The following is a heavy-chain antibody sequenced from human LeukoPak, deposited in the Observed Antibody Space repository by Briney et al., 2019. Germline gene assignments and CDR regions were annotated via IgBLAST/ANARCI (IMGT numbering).Heavy chain of an antibody. V-gene: IGHV4-34*01. J-gene: IGHJ6*04. Sequence: PSETLFLTCAVYGGSFSGYYWSWIRQPPGKGLEWIGEINHSGSTNYNPSLKSRVTISVDTSKNQFSLKLSSVTAADTAMYYCARGGGSSWYNYYGMDVWGKGTTVTVSS. D-gene: IGHD6-13*01. CDR1: GGSFSGYY. CDR3: ARGGGSSWYNYYGMDV. CDR2: INHSGST.